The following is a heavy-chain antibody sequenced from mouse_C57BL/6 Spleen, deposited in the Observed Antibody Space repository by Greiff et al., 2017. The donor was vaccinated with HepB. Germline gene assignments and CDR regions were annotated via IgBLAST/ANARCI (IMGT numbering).Heavy chain of an antibody. CDR1: GFTFSDYG. CDR3: ASSLTGYFDY. V-gene: IGHV5-17*01. CDR2: ISSGSSTI. D-gene: IGHD4-1*01. J-gene: IGHJ2*01. Sequence: EVKLVESGGGLVKPGGSLKLSCAASGFTFSDYGMHWVRQAPEKGLEWVAYISSGSSTIYYADTVKGRFTISRDNAKNTLFLQMTSLRSEDTAMYYCASSLTGYFDYWGQGTTLTVSS.